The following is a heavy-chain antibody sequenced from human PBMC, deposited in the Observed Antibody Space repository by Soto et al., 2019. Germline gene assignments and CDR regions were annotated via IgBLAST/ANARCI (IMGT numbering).Heavy chain of an antibody. CDR2: FDPEDGET. CDR3: ATTRFSASYYNADLYYYGMDV. V-gene: IGHV1-24*01. D-gene: IGHD3-22*01. Sequence: ASVKVSCKVSVYTLTELSMHWVRQAPGKGLEWMGGFDPEDGETIYAQKFQGRVTMTEDTSTDTAYMEPSSLRSEDTAVYYCATTRFSASYYNADLYYYGMDVWGQGTTVTVSS. J-gene: IGHJ6*02. CDR1: VYTLTELS.